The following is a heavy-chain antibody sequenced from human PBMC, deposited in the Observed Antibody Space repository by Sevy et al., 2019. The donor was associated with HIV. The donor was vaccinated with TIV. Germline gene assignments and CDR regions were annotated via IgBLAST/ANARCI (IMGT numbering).Heavy chain of an antibody. V-gene: IGHV3-9*01. Sequence: GGSLRLSCAASGFTFDDYAMHWVRQAPGKGLEWVSGISWNSGSIGYADSVKGRFTISRDNAKNSLYLQMNSLRAEDTALYYCAKDMAYCSSTSCYRYYYYGMDVWGQGTTVTVSS. D-gene: IGHD2-2*01. CDR2: ISWNSGSI. CDR3: AKDMAYCSSTSCYRYYYYGMDV. CDR1: GFTFDDYA. J-gene: IGHJ6*02.